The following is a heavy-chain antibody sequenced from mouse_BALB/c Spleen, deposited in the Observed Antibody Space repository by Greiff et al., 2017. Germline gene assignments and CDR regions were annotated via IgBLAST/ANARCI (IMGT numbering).Heavy chain of an antibody. Sequence: DVKLVESGGDLVKPGGSLKLSCAASGFTFSSYGMSWVRQTPDKRLEWVATISSGGSYTYYPDSVKGRFTISRDNAKNTLYLQMSSLKSEDTAMYYCARHVDYDGGRRYFDVWGAGTTVTVSS. CDR2: ISSGGSYT. J-gene: IGHJ1*01. V-gene: IGHV5-6*02. CDR3: ARHVDYDGGRRYFDV. CDR1: GFTFSSYG. D-gene: IGHD2-4*01.